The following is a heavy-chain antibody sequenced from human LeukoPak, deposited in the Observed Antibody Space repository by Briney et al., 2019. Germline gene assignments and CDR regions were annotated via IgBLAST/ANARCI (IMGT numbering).Heavy chain of an antibody. CDR1: GFTFSDYW. CDR2: IKSDGSSI. V-gene: IGHV3-74*01. D-gene: IGHD3-10*01. J-gene: IGHJ4*02. Sequence: GGSLRLSCAASGFTFSDYWMHWVRQAPGKGLVWVSRIKSDGSSISYADSVKGRFTISRDNAKNTLYLQMNSLRAEDTAVYYCARGIVRGSGSTRGYWGQGTLVTVSS. CDR3: ARGIVRGSGSTRGY.